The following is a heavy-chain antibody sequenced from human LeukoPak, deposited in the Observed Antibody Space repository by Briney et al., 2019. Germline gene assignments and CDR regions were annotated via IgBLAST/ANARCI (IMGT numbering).Heavy chain of an antibody. CDR3: ARRTVVEFGRSAFHI. D-gene: IGHD3-16*01. Sequence: PSETLSLTCTVSGGSISSSSYYWAWIRQAPEKGLEWIGSFSYRGTTNYNPSLKGRVTISADTSKNQFSLELNFVTAADTAVYYCARRTVVEFGRSAFHIWGQGTMVTVSS. CDR2: FSYRGTT. J-gene: IGHJ3*02. CDR1: GGSISSSSYY. V-gene: IGHV4-39*01.